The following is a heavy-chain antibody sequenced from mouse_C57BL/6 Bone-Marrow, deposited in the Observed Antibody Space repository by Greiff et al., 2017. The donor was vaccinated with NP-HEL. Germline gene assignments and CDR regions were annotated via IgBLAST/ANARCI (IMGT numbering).Heavy chain of an antibody. V-gene: IGHV3-6*01. Sequence: EVKLMESGPGLVKPSQSLSLTCSVTGYSIPSGYYWNWIRQFPGNKLEWMGYISYDGSNNYNPSLKNRISITRDTSKNQFFLKLNSVTTEDTATYYCAGHGAYWGQGTLVTVSA. J-gene: IGHJ3*01. CDR1: GYSIPSGYY. CDR2: ISYDGSN. CDR3: AGHGAY.